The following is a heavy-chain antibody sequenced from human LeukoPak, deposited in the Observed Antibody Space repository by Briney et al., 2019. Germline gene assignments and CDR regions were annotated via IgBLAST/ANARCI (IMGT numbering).Heavy chain of an antibody. J-gene: IGHJ4*02. V-gene: IGHV3-7*01. Sequence: GGSLRLSCAASGFTFSSYWMSWVRQAPGKGLEWVANIKQDGSEKYYVDSVKGRFTISRDNAKNSLYLQMNSLRAEDTAVYYCARSWDYYDSSGYLGYFDYWGQGTLVTVSS. CDR1: GFTFSSYW. CDR2: IKQDGSEK. D-gene: IGHD3-22*01. CDR3: ARSWDYYDSSGYLGYFDY.